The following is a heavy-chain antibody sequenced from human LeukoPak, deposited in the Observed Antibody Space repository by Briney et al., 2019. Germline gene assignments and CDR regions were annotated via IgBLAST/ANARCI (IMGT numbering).Heavy chain of an antibody. Sequence: ASVKVSCKASGYTFTGYDLNWVRQAPGQGLEWMGWISTYNGNTNYAQKFQGRVTMTTDTSTSKAHMELRSLRSDDTAVYYCARDGSRGNLVTAPDFWGQGTLVTVSS. CDR2: ISTYNGNT. V-gene: IGHV1-18*01. J-gene: IGHJ4*02. D-gene: IGHD2-21*02. CDR1: GYTFTGYD. CDR3: ARDGSRGNLVTAPDF.